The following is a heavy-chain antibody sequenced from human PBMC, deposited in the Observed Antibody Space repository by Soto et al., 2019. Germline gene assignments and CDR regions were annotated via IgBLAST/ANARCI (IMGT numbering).Heavy chain of an antibody. V-gene: IGHV3-13*05. CDR1: GFTFSSYD. CDR3: ARGGSNYYDSSGYLLGNISLAFDI. CDR2: IGTAGDP. D-gene: IGHD3-22*01. J-gene: IGHJ3*02. Sequence: GGSLRLSCAASGFTFSSYDMHWVRQATGKGLGWVSAIGTAGDPYYPGSVKGRFTISRENAKNSLYLQMNSLRAGDTAVYYCARGGSNYYDSSGYLLGNISLAFDIWGQGTLVTVSS.